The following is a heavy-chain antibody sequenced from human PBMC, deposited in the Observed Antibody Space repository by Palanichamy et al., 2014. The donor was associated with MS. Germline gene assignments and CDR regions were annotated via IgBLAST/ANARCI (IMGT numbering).Heavy chain of an antibody. CDR1: GYSVSSPNY. CDR2: INHSGST. J-gene: IGHJ4*02. D-gene: IGHD4-11*01. CDR3: ARVTTVTIDYFDY. V-gene: IGHV4-38-2*01. Sequence: QVQLQESGPGLVKPSETLSLSCAVSGYSVSSPNYWGWIRQPPGKGLEWIGSINHSGSTYYNPSLKSRVTMSLDTSKNQFSLKLSSVTAADTAVYYCARVTTVTIDYFDYWGQGTLVTVSS.